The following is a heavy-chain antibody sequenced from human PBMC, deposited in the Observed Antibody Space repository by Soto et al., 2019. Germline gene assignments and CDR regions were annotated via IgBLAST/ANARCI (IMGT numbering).Heavy chain of an antibody. CDR1: GFTFDDYA. J-gene: IGHJ4*02. CDR2: ISWNSGSI. V-gene: IGHV3-9*01. Sequence: EVQLVESGGGLLQPGRSLRLSCAASGFTFDDYAMHWVRQAPGKGLEWVSGISWNSGSIGYADSVKGLFTISRDNAKISLYLQMNSLRDEDTALYYCAKDMEVAGTCYFDYWGQGTLVTVSS. D-gene: IGHD6-19*01. CDR3: AKDMEVAGTCYFDY.